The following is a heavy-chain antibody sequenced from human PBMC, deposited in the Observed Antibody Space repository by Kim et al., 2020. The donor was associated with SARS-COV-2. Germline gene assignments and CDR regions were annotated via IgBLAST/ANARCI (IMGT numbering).Heavy chain of an antibody. Sequence: SKTHYGDSVKGRFTISRDNAKNLLYLQMTTLRAEDTAVYYCARGNYGNDYWGQGTLVTVSS. V-gene: IGHV3-7*01. CDR3: ARGNYGNDY. J-gene: IGHJ4*02. CDR2: SKT. D-gene: IGHD4-17*01.